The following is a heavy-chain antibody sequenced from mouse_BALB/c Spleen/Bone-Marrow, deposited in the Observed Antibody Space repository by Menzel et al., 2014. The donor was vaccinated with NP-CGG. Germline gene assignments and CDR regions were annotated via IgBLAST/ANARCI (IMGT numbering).Heavy chain of an antibody. CDR1: GFTFTDYY. J-gene: IGHJ4*01. CDR2: IRNKANGYTT. Sequence: EVHLVESGGGLVQPGGSLRLSCATSGFTFTDYYMSWVRQPPGKALEWLGFIRNKANGYTTEYSASVKGRFTISRDNSHSILYLQMNTLRAEDSATYYCAVRRITTATGAMDYWGQGTSVTVSS. CDR3: AVRRITTATGAMDY. V-gene: IGHV7-3*02. D-gene: IGHD1-2*01.